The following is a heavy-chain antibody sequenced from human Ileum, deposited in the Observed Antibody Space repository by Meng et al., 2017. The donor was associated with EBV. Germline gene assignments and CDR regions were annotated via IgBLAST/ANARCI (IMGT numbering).Heavy chain of an antibody. V-gene: IGHV4-4*02. CDR2: IYHKGVT. CDR3: ARCAFIYSYGFDN. CDR1: GGSITERNS. D-gene: IGHD5-18*01. Sequence: QEGAAGQVTRSGALSPCYAVAGGSITERNSWGWVPQPPGQGLKGMGKIYHKGVTNYNPSPKSRVTISVDKSQNEISLKLRSVSDADTAVYYCARCAFIYSYGFDNWGQGTLVTVSS. J-gene: IGHJ4*02.